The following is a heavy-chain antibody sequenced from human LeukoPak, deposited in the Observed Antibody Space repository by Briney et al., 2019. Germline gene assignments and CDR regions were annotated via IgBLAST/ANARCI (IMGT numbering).Heavy chain of an antibody. CDR3: AKDSNYDFWSGYYYFDY. D-gene: IGHD3-3*01. Sequence: GRSLRLSCAASGFTFSSYGMHWVRQAPGKGLEWVAVISYDGSNKYYADSVKGRFTISRDNSKNTLYLQMNSLRAEDTAVYYCAKDSNYDFWSGYYYFDYWGQGTPVTVSS. CDR2: ISYDGSNK. CDR1: GFTFSSYG. J-gene: IGHJ4*02. V-gene: IGHV3-30*18.